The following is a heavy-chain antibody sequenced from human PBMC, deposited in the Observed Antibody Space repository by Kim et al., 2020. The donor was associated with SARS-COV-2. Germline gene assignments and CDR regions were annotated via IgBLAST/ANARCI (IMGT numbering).Heavy chain of an antibody. J-gene: IGHJ4*02. CDR3: ASFAVVT. CDR2: INPDGSTR. V-gene: IGHV3-74*03. Sequence: GGSLRLSCAASGFTFRSYWMHWVRQAPGKGLLWVSRINPDGSTRTYADSVKGRFTISRDNAKNTVYLQMNSLRPEDTAVYYCASFAVVTGGQGTLVTVSS. CDR1: GFTFRSYW. D-gene: IGHD2-21*02.